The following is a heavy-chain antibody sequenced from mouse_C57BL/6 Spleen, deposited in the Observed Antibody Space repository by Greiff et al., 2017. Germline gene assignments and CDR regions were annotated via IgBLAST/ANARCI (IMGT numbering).Heavy chain of an antibody. V-gene: IGHV1-26*01. CDR2: INPNNGGT. CDR3: ARGLFYYGSPYYFDY. J-gene: IGHJ2*01. CDR1: GYTFTDYY. Sequence: EVQLQQSGPELVKPGASVKISCKASGYTFTDYYMNWVKQSHGKSLEWIGDINPNNGGTSYNQKFKGKATLTVDKSSSTAYMELRSLTSEDSAVYYCARGLFYYGSPYYFDYWGQGTTLTVSS. D-gene: IGHD1-1*01.